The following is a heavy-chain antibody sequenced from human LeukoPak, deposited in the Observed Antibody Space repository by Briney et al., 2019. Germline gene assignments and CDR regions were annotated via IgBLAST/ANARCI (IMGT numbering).Heavy chain of an antibody. CDR3: ARNTYGYKFSMDV. CDR2: VTAFNENT. Sequence: ASVKVSCKASGFALTTYNIVWLRQAPGQGLEWVGWVTAFNENTHYSWKVQGRVTMTRDTSTSTAYMELRSLRSDDTAVYYCARNTYGYKFSMDVWGKGTTVTVSS. J-gene: IGHJ6*03. D-gene: IGHD5-24*01. V-gene: IGHV1-18*01. CDR1: GFALTTYN.